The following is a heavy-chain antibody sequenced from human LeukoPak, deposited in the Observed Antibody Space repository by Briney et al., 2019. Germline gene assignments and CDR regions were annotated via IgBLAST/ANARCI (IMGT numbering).Heavy chain of an antibody. CDR2: ISSSSSYI. D-gene: IGHD3-22*01. CDR3: AREGWDSGYPFDN. J-gene: IGHJ4*02. CDR1: GFTFSSYS. V-gene: IGHV3-21*01. Sequence: GGSLRLSCAASGFTFSSYSMNWVRQAPGKGLEWVSSISSSSSYIYYVDSVKGRFTISRDNAKNSLYLQMNSLRAEDTAVYYCAREGWDSGYPFDNWGQGTLVTV.